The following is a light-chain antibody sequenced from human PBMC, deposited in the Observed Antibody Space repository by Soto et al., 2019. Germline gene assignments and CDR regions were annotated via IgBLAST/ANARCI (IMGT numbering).Light chain of an antibody. V-gene: IGKV3-11*01. CDR1: QTVSSQ. CDR3: QQRHSWPT. Sequence: LLTQSPATLSLSPGERATLSCRASQTVSSQLAWYQQKPGQAPRLLMYDASKRAPGVPGRFSGSGSGTAFTRTISSLETDDFGVYYCQQRHSWPTFGQGTRVEIK. CDR2: DAS. J-gene: IGKJ1*01.